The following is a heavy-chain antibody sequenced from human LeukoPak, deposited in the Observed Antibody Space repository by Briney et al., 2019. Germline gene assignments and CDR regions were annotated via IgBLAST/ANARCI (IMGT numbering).Heavy chain of an antibody. Sequence: SETLSLTCGVDGGSFSGYDWSWVRQSPGKGLEWIGEINYGGDTNYNPSLKSRVTISADTSKNQFSLKLGSVTAADTAVYYCARQVTMVRGVRNFDYWGQGTLVTVSS. CDR2: INYGGDT. CDR1: GGSFSGYD. V-gene: IGHV4-34*01. D-gene: IGHD3-10*01. CDR3: ARQVTMVRGVRNFDY. J-gene: IGHJ4*02.